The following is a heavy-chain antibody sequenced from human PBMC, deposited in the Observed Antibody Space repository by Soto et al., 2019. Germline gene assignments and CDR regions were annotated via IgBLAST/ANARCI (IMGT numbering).Heavy chain of an antibody. Sequence: GGSLRLSCAASGFTFSSYAMHWVRQAPGKGLEWVSSISNSSSYIYYADSVKGRFTISRDNAKNSLYMQMNSLRAEDTAVYYCARARNFLTGYYKGGFYYFDYWGQGTPVTVSS. V-gene: IGHV3-21*01. D-gene: IGHD3-9*01. CDR2: ISNSSSYI. CDR3: ARARNFLTGYYKGGFYYFDY. CDR1: GFTFSSYA. J-gene: IGHJ4*02.